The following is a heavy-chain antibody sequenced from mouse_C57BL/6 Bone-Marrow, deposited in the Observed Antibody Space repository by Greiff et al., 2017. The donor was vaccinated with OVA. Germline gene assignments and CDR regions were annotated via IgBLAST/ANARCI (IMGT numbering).Heavy chain of an antibody. J-gene: IGHJ1*03. V-gene: IGHV1-9*01. Sequence: QVQLQQPGAELMKPGASVKLSCKATGYTFTGYWIEWVKQRPGHGLEWIGEILPGSGSTNYNEKFKGKATFTADTSSNTAYMQLSSLTTEDSAIYYCARGPITTVVATGYFDVWGTGTTVTVSS. CDR3: ARGPITTVVATGYFDV. CDR2: ILPGSGST. D-gene: IGHD1-1*01. CDR1: GYTFTGYW.